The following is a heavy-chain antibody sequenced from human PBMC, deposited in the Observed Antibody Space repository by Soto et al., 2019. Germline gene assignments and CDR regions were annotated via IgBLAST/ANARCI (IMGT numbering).Heavy chain of an antibody. Sequence: QVQLVQSGTEVKKPGSSVKVSCKASGGTFRSNAISWVRQAPGQGLEWMGGLIPIFGRTNYAQKFQGRVTITADESASTAYMELSSLRSDDTAVYYYASLPSFYYGSGYGMDVWGQGTTVTVSS. CDR1: GGTFRSNA. V-gene: IGHV1-69*01. CDR3: ASLPSFYYGSGYGMDV. D-gene: IGHD3-10*01. J-gene: IGHJ6*02. CDR2: LIPIFGRT.